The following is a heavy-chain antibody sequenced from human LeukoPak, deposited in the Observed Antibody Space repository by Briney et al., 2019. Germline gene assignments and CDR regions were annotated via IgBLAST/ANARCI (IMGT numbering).Heavy chain of an antibody. D-gene: IGHD6-6*01. CDR3: ARARWQLVPYFDS. CDR1: GYTFTDYY. Sequence: ASVKVSCKASGYTFTDYYMHWVRQAPVQGLEWMGLINPNSGGTNFAQKFQGRVAMTRDTSISTAYLELGSLRSDDTAVYFCARARWQLVPYFDSWGQGTLVTVSS. CDR2: INPNSGGT. V-gene: IGHV1-2*02. J-gene: IGHJ4*02.